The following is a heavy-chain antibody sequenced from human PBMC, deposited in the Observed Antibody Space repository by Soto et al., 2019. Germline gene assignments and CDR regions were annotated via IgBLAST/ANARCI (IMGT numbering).Heavy chain of an antibody. CDR1: GYTFTSYY. V-gene: IGHV1-8*02. CDR2: MNPNGGNT. CDR3: ASSTVTTKGYYYYMDV. Sequence: ASVKVSCKASGYTFTSYYMHWVRHAPGQGLEWMGWMNPNGGNTGYAQKFQGRVTMTRNTSISTAYMELSSLRSEDTAVYYCASSTVTTKGYYYYMDVWGKGTTVTVSS. J-gene: IGHJ6*03. D-gene: IGHD4-17*01.